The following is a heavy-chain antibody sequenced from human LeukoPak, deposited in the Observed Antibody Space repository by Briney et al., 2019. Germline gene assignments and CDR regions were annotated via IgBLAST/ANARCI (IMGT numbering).Heavy chain of an antibody. CDR2: ISAYNGNT. J-gene: IGHJ4*02. D-gene: IGHD2-2*01. V-gene: IGHV1-18*04. CDR3: ARAQLLGGSSTSCFDY. CDR1: GYTFTGYY. Sequence: ASVKVSSKASGYTFTGYYMHWVRQAPGQGLEWMGWISAYNGNTNYAQKLQGRVTMTTDTSTSTAYMELRSLRSDDTAVYYCARAQLLGGSSTSCFDYWGQGTLVTVSS.